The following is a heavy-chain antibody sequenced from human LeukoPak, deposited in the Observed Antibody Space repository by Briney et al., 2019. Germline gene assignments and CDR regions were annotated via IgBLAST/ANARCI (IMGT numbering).Heavy chain of an antibody. CDR3: ANWGSLGGRFDY. V-gene: IGHV3-15*01. J-gene: IGHJ4*02. Sequence: GGSLRLSCAASGFTFRDAWMSWTRQAPGKGLEWVGRIKSNVDGGTTDYAAPVKGRFTISRDDSKNTVYLQMNSLKTEDTAVYYCANWGSLGGRFDYWGQGTLVTVSS. CDR2: IKSNVDGGTT. CDR1: GFTFRDAW. D-gene: IGHD3-10*01.